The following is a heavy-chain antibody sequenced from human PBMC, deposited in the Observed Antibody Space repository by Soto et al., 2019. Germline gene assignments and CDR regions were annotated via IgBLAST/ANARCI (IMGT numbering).Heavy chain of an antibody. J-gene: IGHJ4*02. CDR3: ASSSRDGYNYRNFDY. V-gene: IGHV1-69*06. Sequence: QVQLVQSGAEVKKPGSAVKVSCKASGGTFSSYAISWVRQAPGQGLEWMGGIIPIFGTANYAQKFQGRVTITADKSTSTAYMELSILRSEDTAVYYCASSSRDGYNYRNFDYWGQGTLVTVSS. D-gene: IGHD5-12*01. CDR2: IIPIFGTA. CDR1: GGTFSSYA.